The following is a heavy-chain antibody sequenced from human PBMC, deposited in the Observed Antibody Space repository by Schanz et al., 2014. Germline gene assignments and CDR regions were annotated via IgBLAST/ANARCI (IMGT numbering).Heavy chain of an antibody. CDR3: AKGRFGELSAFDI. J-gene: IGHJ3*02. D-gene: IGHD3-10*01. CDR1: GFTFSSYS. V-gene: IGHV3-48*01. CDR2: VSSSSSYT. Sequence: DVQLLESGGGLVQPGGSLRLSCTASGFTFSSYSMNWVRQAPGKGLEWVSYVSSSSSYTHYADSVKGRFTISRDNSKNTLYLQMNSLRAEDTAVYYCAKGRFGELSAFDIWGQGTMVTVSS.